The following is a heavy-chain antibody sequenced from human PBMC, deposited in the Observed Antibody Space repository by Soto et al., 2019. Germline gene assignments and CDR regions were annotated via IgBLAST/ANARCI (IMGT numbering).Heavy chain of an antibody. D-gene: IGHD1-1*01. Sequence: GGSLRLSCAASGFTFSSYSMNWVRQAPGKGLEWVSSISSSSYIYYADSVKGRFTISRDNAKNSLYLQMNSLRAEDTAVYYCARTGTTNAFDIWGQGTMVTVSS. CDR1: GFTFSSYS. J-gene: IGHJ3*02. CDR3: ARTGTTNAFDI. V-gene: IGHV3-21*01. CDR2: ISSSSYI.